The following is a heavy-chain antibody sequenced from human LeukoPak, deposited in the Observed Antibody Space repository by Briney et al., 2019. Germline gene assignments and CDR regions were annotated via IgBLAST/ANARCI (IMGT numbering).Heavy chain of an antibody. V-gene: IGHV3-21*04. D-gene: IGHD1-26*01. CDR3: PSGSADY. CDR1: RFIFSRYS. Sequence: GGSLRLSCAASRFIFSRYSMNWVRQAPGKGLEWVSYISDSSSYTYYADSVKGRFTISRDNAKNLVYLQMNSLRAEDTAVYYCPSGSADYWGRGTLVTVSS. CDR2: ISDSSSYT. J-gene: IGHJ4*02.